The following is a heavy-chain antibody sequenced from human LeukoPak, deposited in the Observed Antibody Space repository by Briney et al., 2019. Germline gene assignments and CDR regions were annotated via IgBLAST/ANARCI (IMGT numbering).Heavy chain of an antibody. Sequence: PGGSLRLSCAASGVTFSGSAMHSVRQDSGKGLEWVGRIRSKANSYATAYAASVKGRFTISKDDSKNTAYLQMNSLKTEDMAVYYCTKGIVGAVDYWGQGTLVTVSS. CDR1: GVTFSGSA. CDR2: IRSKANSYAT. V-gene: IGHV3-73*01. D-gene: IGHD1-26*01. J-gene: IGHJ4*02. CDR3: TKGIVGAVDY.